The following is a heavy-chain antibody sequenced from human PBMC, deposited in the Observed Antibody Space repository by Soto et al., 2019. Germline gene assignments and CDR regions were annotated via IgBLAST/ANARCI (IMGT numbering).Heavy chain of an antibody. CDR3: AKDGEQLVFYGMDV. V-gene: IGHV3-33*06. CDR1: GFTFSSYG. D-gene: IGHD6-6*01. J-gene: IGHJ6*02. Sequence: GGSLRLSCAASGFTFSSYGMHWVRQAPGKGLEWVAVIWYDGSNKYYADSVKGRFTISRDNSKNTLYLQMNSLRAEDTAVYYCAKDGEQLVFYGMDVWGQGTTVTVSS. CDR2: IWYDGSNK.